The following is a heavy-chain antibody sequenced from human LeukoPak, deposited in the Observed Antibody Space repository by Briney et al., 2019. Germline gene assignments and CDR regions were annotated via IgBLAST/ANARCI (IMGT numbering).Heavy chain of an antibody. J-gene: IGHJ4*02. Sequence: GGSLRLSCAASGFTLNSYAMNWVRQAPGKGLEWVSTITGATGKTYYAESVKGRFTISRDNSKNTLYLQMNSLTAEDTAVYSCAKSDCGGDCWLIDYWGQGIPVTVSS. CDR2: ITGATGKT. V-gene: IGHV3-23*01. CDR1: GFTLNSYA. CDR3: AKSDCGGDCWLIDY. D-gene: IGHD2-21*02.